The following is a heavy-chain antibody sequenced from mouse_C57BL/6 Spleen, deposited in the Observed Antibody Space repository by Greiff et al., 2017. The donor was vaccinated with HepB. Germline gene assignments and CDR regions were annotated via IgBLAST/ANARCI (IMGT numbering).Heavy chain of an antibody. Sequence: VKLMESGAELARPGASVKLSCKASGYTFTSYGISWVKQRTGQGLEWIGEIYPRSGNTYYNEKFKGKATLTADKSSSTAYMELRSLTSEDSAVYFCARGYGSSYGVDYWGQGTTLTVSS. CDR3: ARGYGSSYGVDY. D-gene: IGHD1-1*01. CDR2: IYPRSGNT. CDR1: GYTFTSYG. J-gene: IGHJ2*01. V-gene: IGHV1-81*01.